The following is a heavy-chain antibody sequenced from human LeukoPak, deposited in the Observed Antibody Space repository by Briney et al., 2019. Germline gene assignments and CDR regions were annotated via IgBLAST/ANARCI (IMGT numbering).Heavy chain of an antibody. CDR2: IWYDGSKI. J-gene: IGHJ1*01. V-gene: IGHV3-33*01. D-gene: IGHD5-24*01. CDR3: ARDLDDYNTLPPLFQH. Sequence: GGSLRLSCAASGFNFNNYGMHWVRQAPGKGLEWVAFIWYDGSKISYADSVKGRFTISRDNSKNTLYLQMISLRTEDSAVYYCARDLDDYNTLPPLFQHWGQGTLVTVSS. CDR1: GFNFNNYG.